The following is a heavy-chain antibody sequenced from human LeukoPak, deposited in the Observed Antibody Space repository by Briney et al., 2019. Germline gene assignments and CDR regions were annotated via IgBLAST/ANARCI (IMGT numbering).Heavy chain of an antibody. D-gene: IGHD4-23*01. CDR1: GFAFSNYN. V-gene: IGHV3-48*01. Sequence: GGSLRLSCVASGFAFSNYNMNWVRQAPGKGLEWVSYISTSPSVMYYADSVKGRFTISRDNSKNTLYLQMNSLRAEDTAVYYCAKDLTTVVWYFDLWGRGTLVTVSS. CDR2: ISTSPSVM. J-gene: IGHJ2*01. CDR3: AKDLTTVVWYFDL.